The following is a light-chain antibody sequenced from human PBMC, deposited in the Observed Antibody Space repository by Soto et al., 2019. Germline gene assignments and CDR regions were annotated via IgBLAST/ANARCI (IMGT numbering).Light chain of an antibody. J-gene: IGLJ2*01. CDR3: QSYDSSLAVV. CDR1: SSNIGAGNN. V-gene: IGLV1-40*01. Sequence: QSVLTQPPSVSGAPGQRVTISCTGSSSNIGAGNNVHWYQQFPGTAPKLLIYGNNNRPSGVPDRFSGSRSGTSASLAITGLQAEDEADYYCQSYDSSLAVVFGGGTKLTV. CDR2: GNN.